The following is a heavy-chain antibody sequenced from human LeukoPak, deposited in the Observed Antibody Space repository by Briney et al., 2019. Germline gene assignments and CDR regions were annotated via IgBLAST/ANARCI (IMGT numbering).Heavy chain of an antibody. J-gene: IGHJ4*02. CDR3: ARDKSGSYSFDY. Sequence: ASVKVSCRPSGHIFTDYSVHWMRQAPGQGLEWMGGIIPIFGTANYAQKFQGRVTITTDESTSTAYMELSSLRSEDTAVYYCARDKSGSYSFDYWGQGTLVTVSS. V-gene: IGHV1-69*05. CDR1: GHIFTDYS. CDR2: IIPIFGTA. D-gene: IGHD1-26*01.